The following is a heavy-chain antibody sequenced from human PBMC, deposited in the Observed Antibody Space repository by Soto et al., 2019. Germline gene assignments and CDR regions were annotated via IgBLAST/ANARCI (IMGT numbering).Heavy chain of an antibody. CDR1: GASISYGGFS. CDR3: VRRGGYDRFEY. Sequence: PSETLSLTCTVSGASISYGGFSWSWIRQAPGKGLELIGYISHLENTYFHPSFKSRLTISIVRSRTQFSLNLSSVTAADRAVYYCVRRGGYDRFEYWGQG. V-gene: IGHV4-30-2*01. J-gene: IGHJ4*02. CDR2: ISHLENT. D-gene: IGHD5-12*01.